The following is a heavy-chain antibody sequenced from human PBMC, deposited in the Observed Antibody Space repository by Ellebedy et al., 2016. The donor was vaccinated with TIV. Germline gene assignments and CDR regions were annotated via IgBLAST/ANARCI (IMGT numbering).Heavy chain of an antibody. D-gene: IGHD3-10*01. CDR3: ARDPGGGGDYGDNWFDP. V-gene: IGHV3-66*01. J-gene: IGHJ5*02. CDR1: GFTVSDYF. CDR2: IYKNGGT. Sequence: GGSLRLSCAASGFTVSDYFMTRVRQAPGKGLEWVSVIYKNGGTNYTDSVNGRFTITRDDSKNTLYLQMNSLRAEDTAVYYCARDPGGGGDYGDNWFDPWGQGTLVTVSS.